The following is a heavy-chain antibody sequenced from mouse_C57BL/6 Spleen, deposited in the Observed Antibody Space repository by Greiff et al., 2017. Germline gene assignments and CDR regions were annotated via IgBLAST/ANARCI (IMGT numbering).Heavy chain of an antibody. V-gene: IGHV1-69*01. CDR3: ARRTTVVPFDY. D-gene: IGHD1-1*01. J-gene: IGHJ2*01. CDR1: GYTFTSYW. Sequence: VQLQQPGAELVMPGASVKLSCKASGYTFTSYWMHWVKQRPGQGLEWIGEIDPSDSYTNYNQKFKGKSTLTVDKSSSTAYMQLRSLTSEDSAVYYCARRTTVVPFDYWGQGTTLTVSS. CDR2: IDPSDSYT.